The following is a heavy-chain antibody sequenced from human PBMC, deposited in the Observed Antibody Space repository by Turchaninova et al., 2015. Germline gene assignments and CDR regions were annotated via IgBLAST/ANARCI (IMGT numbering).Heavy chain of an antibody. V-gene: IGHV2-26*01. J-gene: IGHJ3*02. D-gene: IGHD6-19*01. CDR2: IFSNDEK. Sequence: QVTLKESGPLLVKPTETLTLTCPVSGFQLSNARRGVSWSRQPPGKALEWLAHIFSNDEKSYSTSLKSRLTISKDTSKSQVVLTMTNMDPVDTATYYCARMSGRRAYSSGWYDAFDIWGQGTMVTVSS. CDR3: ARMSGRRAYSSGWYDAFDI. CDR1: GFQLSNARRG.